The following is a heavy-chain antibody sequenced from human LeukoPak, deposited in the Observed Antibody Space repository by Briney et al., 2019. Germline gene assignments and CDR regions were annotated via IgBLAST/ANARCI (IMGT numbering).Heavy chain of an antibody. D-gene: IGHD1-26*01. CDR3: ASISGSYNGFAI. Sequence: PSETLSLTCAVYGGSFSGYYWNWIRQPPGKGLEWIGEISHRGSTNSNPSLESRVTMSVDTSKNQFSLKLRSVNAADTAVYYCASISGSYNGFAIWGQGTMVTVSS. CDR2: ISHRGST. CDR1: GGSFSGYY. J-gene: IGHJ3*02. V-gene: IGHV4-34*01.